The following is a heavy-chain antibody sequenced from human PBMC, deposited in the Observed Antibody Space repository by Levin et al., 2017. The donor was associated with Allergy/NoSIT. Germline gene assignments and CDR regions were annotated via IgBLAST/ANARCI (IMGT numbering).Heavy chain of an antibody. CDR2: IWYDGSNK. V-gene: IGHV3-33*01. J-gene: IGHJ4*02. Sequence: GESLKISCAASGFTFSSYGMHWVRQAPGKGLEWVAVIWYDGSNKYYADSVKGRFTISRDNSKNTLYLQMNSLRAEDTAVYYCARGSYYDFSPAGYLDFDYWGQGTLVTVSS. CDR1: GFTFSSYG. CDR3: ARGSYYDFSPAGYLDFDY. D-gene: IGHD3-3*01.